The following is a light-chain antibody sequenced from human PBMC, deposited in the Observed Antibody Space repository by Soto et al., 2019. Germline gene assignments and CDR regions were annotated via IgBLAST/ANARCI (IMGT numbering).Light chain of an antibody. CDR2: ATS. Sequence: EIVMTQSPAALSVSPGERATLSCRASQSVSSNLACYQQKPGQAPRLLIHATSSRATGIPARFSGSGSGTEFTLTISSMQYQDSAVYYCQQYNNWRTFGQGTKVEIK. J-gene: IGKJ1*01. CDR1: QSVSSN. CDR3: QQYNNWRT. V-gene: IGKV3-15*01.